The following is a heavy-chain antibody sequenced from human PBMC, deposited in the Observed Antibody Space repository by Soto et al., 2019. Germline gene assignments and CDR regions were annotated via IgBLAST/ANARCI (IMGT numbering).Heavy chain of an antibody. V-gene: IGHV3-64*01. CDR1: GFTFSSYA. D-gene: IGHD5-18*01. CDR3: ARTGLDTTMVTVFDY. CDR2: ISSNGAGT. J-gene: IGHJ4*02. Sequence: EVQLVESGGGLVQPGGSLRLSCAASGFTFSSYAIHWVRQAPGKGLESVSAISSNGAGTYYANSVKGRFTISRDNSKNTRYLQMGSLRAEDMAVYYCARTGLDTTMVTVFDYWGQGTLVTVSS.